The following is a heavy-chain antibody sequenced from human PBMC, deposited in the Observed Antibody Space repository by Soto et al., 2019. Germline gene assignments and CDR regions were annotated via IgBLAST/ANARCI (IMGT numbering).Heavy chain of an antibody. CDR1: GSSIGSGYF. CDR2: MPQSGTT. CDR3: ARNEAGWYFDS. V-gene: IGHV4-38-2*01. J-gene: IGHJ4*02. D-gene: IGHD6-25*01. Sequence: PETLSLTCAVSGSSIGSGYFWGCILQPPGGGLEWIGSMPQSGTTYYNPSLKSRVTISLDTSKNQFSLKLRSVNAADTAVYYCARNEAGWYFDSWGQGTLVTVSS.